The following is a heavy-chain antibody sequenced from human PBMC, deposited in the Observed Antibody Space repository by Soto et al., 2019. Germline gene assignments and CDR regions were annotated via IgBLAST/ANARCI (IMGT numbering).Heavy chain of an antibody. CDR2: TYYRSKWYN. D-gene: IGHD1-26*01. CDR1: GDSVSSNSAA. J-gene: IGHJ4*02. CDR3: ARTLPSEWELLPIFDY. V-gene: IGHV6-1*01. Sequence: SQTLSLTCAISGDSVSSNSAAWNWIRQSPSRGLEWLGRTYYRSKWYNDYAVSVKSRITINPDTSKNQFSLQLNSVTPEDTAVYYCARTLPSEWELLPIFDYWGQGTLVTVSS.